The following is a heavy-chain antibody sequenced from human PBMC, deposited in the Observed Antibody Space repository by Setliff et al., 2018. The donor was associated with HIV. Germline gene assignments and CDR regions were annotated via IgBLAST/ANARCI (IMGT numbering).Heavy chain of an antibody. Sequence: GGSLRLSCPAFGFTFISYAMSWVRQAPEKGLEWVSIITSGGSTYYADSAKGRFIISRDNSQNTLYLQMNSLRADDTAIYYCAKGFRPVDTALVSGPTYWGQGIRVTVSS. CDR2: ITSGGST. D-gene: IGHD5-18*01. CDR1: GFTFISYA. J-gene: IGHJ4*02. CDR3: AKGFRPVDTALVSGPTY. V-gene: IGHV3-23*01.